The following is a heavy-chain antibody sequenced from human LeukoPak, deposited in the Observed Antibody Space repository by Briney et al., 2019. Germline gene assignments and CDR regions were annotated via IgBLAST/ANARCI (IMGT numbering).Heavy chain of an antibody. J-gene: IGHJ4*02. CDR1: GDSVSGNSAA. CDR3: ARELGSSGWANYFDY. CDR2: TYYRSKWYN. Sequence: SQTLSLTCAISGDSVSGNSAAWNWIRQSPSRGLEWLGRTYYRSKWYNDYAVSVKSRITINPDTSKNQFSLQLNSVTPEDTAVYYCARELGSSGWANYFDYWGQGTLVTVSS. D-gene: IGHD6-19*01. V-gene: IGHV6-1*01.